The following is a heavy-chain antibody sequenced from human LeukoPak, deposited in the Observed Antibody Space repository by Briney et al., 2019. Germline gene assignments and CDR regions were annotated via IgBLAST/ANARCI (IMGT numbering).Heavy chain of an antibody. CDR3: AKDIGYCTNGVCYYYYGMDV. D-gene: IGHD2-8*01. Sequence: PGGSLRLSCVASGFIVSNNYMSWVRQAPGKGLEWVSGISWNSGSIGYADSVKGRFTISRDNAKNSLYLQMNSLRAEDTALYYCAKDIGYCTNGVCYYYYGMDVWGQGTTVTVSS. V-gene: IGHV3-9*01. CDR2: ISWNSGSI. J-gene: IGHJ6*02. CDR1: GFIVSNNY.